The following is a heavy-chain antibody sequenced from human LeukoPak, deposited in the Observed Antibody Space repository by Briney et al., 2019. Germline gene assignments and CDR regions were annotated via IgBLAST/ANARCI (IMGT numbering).Heavy chain of an antibody. J-gene: IGHJ4*02. CDR3: ATLGEYYDSSGYYYN. Sequence: SETLSLTCTVSGASISSGAYHWSWIRQPPGKGLEWIGEINHSGSTNYNPSLKSRVTISVDTSKNQFSLKLTSVTAADTAVYYCATLGEYYDSSGYYYNWGQGTLVTVSS. V-gene: IGHV4-39*07. CDR1: GASISSGAYH. CDR2: INHSGST. D-gene: IGHD3-22*01.